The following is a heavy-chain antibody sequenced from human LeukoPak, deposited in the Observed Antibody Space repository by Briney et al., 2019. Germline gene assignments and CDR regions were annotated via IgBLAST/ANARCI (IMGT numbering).Heavy chain of an antibody. V-gene: IGHV1-18*01. J-gene: IGHJ4*02. CDR2: ISAYNGNT. CDR3: ASEEDSGSYYPH. Sequence: ASVKVSCKASGYTFTSYGISWVRQAPGQGLEWMGWISAYNGNTNYAQKPQGRVTMTTDTSTSTAYMELRSLRSDDTAVYYCASEEDSGSYYPHWGQGTLVTVSS. D-gene: IGHD1-26*01. CDR1: GYTFTSYG.